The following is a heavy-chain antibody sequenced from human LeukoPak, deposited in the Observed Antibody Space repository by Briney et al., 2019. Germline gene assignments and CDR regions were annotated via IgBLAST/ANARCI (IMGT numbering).Heavy chain of an antibody. J-gene: IGHJ5*02. CDR2: ISYDGSEK. CDR1: GFTFSTYA. V-gene: IGHV3-30*04. CDR3: AREYSSGWKNWFAP. Sequence: RGSLRLSCAASGFTFSTYAMHWVRQAPGKGLEWVGVISYDGSEKYYADSVRGRFTISRDNSKNTLYLQMSSLRSDDMAVYYCAREYSSGWKNWFAPWGQGTLVTVSS. D-gene: IGHD6-19*01.